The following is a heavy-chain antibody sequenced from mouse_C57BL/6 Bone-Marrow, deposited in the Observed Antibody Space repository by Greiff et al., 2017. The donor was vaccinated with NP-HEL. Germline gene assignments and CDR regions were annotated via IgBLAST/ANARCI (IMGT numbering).Heavy chain of an antibody. CDR2: IYPGSGST. Sequence: QVHVKQPGAELVKPGASVKMSCKASGYTFTSYWITWVKQRPGQGLEWIGDIYPGSGSTNYNEKFKSKATLTVDTSSSTAYMQLSSLTSEDSAVYYCARAYGSSPYYFDYWGQGTTLTVSS. D-gene: IGHD1-1*01. CDR3: ARAYGSSPYYFDY. J-gene: IGHJ2*01. V-gene: IGHV1-55*01. CDR1: GYTFTSYW.